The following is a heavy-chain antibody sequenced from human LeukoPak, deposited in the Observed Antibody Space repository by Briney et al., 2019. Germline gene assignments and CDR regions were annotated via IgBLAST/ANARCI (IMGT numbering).Heavy chain of an antibody. D-gene: IGHD1-7*01. CDR1: GFTFSSYA. V-gene: IGHV3-23*01. Sequence: GGSLRLSCAASGFTFSSYAMSWVRQAPGKGLEWVSAISGSGGSTYYADSVKGRFTISRDNSKNTLYPQMNSLRAEDTAVYYCAKDRGKGTGTTVLPPPGCHDYWGQGTLVTVSS. CDR3: AKDRGKGTGTTVLPPPGCHDY. J-gene: IGHJ4*02. CDR2: ISGSGGST.